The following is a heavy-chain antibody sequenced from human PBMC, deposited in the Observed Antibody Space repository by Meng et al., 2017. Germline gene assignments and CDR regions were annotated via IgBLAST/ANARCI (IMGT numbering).Heavy chain of an antibody. Sequence: QVQLVQYGANVKKPGASVMVSCKASGYTFTSDGISWVRQAPGQGLEWMGWISAYNGNANYAQKLQCRVTMTTDTSTSTAYMELRSLRSDDTAVYYCARDLKRDHHLGEGSYWGQGTLVTVSS. V-gene: IGHV1-18*01. D-gene: IGHD3-16*01. CDR1: GYTFTSDG. J-gene: IGHJ4*02. CDR3: ARDLKRDHHLGEGSY. CDR2: ISAYNGNA.